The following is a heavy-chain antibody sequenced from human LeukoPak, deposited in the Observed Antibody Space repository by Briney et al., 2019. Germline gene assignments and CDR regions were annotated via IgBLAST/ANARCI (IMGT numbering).Heavy chain of an antibody. Sequence: GGSLRLSCAASGFTFSSYAMSWVRQAPGKGLEWVSAISGSGGSTYYADSVKGRFTISRDNSKNTLYLQMNSLRAEDTAVYYCAKDIPIDYGSGSYSFDYWGQGTLVTVSS. J-gene: IGHJ4*02. CDR1: GFTFSSYA. V-gene: IGHV3-23*01. D-gene: IGHD3-10*01. CDR2: ISGSGGST. CDR3: AKDIPIDYGSGSYSFDY.